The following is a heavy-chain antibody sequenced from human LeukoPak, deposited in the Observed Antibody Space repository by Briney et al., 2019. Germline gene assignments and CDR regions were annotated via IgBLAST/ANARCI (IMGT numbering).Heavy chain of an antibody. CDR3: ARGPLEATIPIDY. J-gene: IGHJ4*02. D-gene: IGHD5-12*01. Sequence: GGSLRLSCAASGFTFSSYSMNWVRQAPGKGLEWVSSISSSSYIYYADSVKGRFTISRDNAKNSLYLQMNSLRAEDTAVYYCARGPLEATIPIDYWGQGTLVTVSS. CDR2: ISSSSYI. CDR1: GFTFSSYS. V-gene: IGHV3-21*01.